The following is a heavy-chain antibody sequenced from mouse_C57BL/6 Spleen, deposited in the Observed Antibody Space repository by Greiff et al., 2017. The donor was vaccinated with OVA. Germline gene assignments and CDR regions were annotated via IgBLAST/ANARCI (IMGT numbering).Heavy chain of an antibody. Sequence: QVHVKQSGAELVRPGASVKLSCKASGYTFTDYYINWVKQRPGQGLEWIARIYPGSGNTYYNEKFKGKATLTAEKSSSTAYMKLSSLTSEDSAVYFCAREDSYYYGSSSYWYFDVWGTGATVTVSS. CDR3: AREDSYYYGSSSYWYFDV. CDR1: GYTFTDYY. J-gene: IGHJ1*03. CDR2: IYPGSGNT. V-gene: IGHV1-76*01. D-gene: IGHD1-1*01.